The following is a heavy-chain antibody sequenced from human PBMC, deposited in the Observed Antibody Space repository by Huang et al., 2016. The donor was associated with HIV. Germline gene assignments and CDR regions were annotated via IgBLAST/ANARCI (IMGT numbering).Heavy chain of an antibody. CDR3: ARDSQQWLVEDY. J-gene: IGHJ4*02. V-gene: IGHV3-74*01. Sequence: EVQLVESGGGLVQPGGSLRLSCAASGFTFSSYWMHWVRQAPGKGLVWVSRINSDGSSTSYADSVKGRFTISRDNSKNTLYLQMNSLRAEDTAVYYCARDSQQWLVEDYWGQGTLVTVSS. CDR2: INSDGSST. CDR1: GFTFSSYW. D-gene: IGHD6-19*01.